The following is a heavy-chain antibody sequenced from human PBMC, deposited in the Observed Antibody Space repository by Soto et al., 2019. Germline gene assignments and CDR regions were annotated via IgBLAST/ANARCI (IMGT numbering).Heavy chain of an antibody. CDR3: ARAAHGSGSYYNGYYCYYGMDV. D-gene: IGHD3-10*01. J-gene: IGHJ6*02. CDR1: GGTFSSYA. CDR2: IIPIFGTA. Sequence: EASVKVSCKASGGTFSSYAISWVRQAPGQGLEWMGGIIPIFGTANYAQKFQGRVTITADESTSTAYMELSSLRSEDTAVYYCARAAHGSGSYYNGYYCYYGMDVWGQGTTVTVSS. V-gene: IGHV1-69*13.